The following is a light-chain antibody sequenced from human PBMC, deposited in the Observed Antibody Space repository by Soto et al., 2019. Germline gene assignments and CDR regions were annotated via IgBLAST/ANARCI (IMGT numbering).Light chain of an antibody. J-gene: IGKJ4*01. CDR2: GAS. V-gene: IGKV3-15*01. Sequence: EIVLTQSPATLSVSPGERATLSCRASQSISNNLAWYQQKPGQAPRLLIYGASTRATGIPGRFSGIGSGTDFTLTISSLQSEDFAIYYCQQYENLPPLTFGGGTNVEIK. CDR1: QSISNN. CDR3: QQYENLPPLT.